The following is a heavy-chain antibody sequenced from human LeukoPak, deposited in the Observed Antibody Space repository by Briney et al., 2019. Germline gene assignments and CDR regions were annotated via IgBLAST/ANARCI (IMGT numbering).Heavy chain of an antibody. CDR3: AKDSGSSTSCGPLCGYDAFDI. CDR1: GFTVSSNY. Sequence: PGGSLRLSCAASGFTVSSNYMSWVRQAPGKGLEWVSVIYSGGSTYYADSVKGRFTISRDNSKNTLYLQMNSLRAEDTAVYYCAKDSGSSTSCGPLCGYDAFDIWGQGTMVTVSS. D-gene: IGHD2-2*01. J-gene: IGHJ3*02. CDR2: IYSGGST. V-gene: IGHV3-66*01.